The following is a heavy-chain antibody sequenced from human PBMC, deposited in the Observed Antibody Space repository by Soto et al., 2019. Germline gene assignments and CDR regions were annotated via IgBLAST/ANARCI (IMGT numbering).Heavy chain of an antibody. CDR2: IIPIFGTA. J-gene: IGHJ1*01. D-gene: IGHD2-2*02. V-gene: IGHV1-69*01. CDR1: GGTFSSYA. CDR3: ARERYCSSTSCYNPRYFQH. Sequence: QVQLVQSWAEVRKPGSSVKVSCKASGGTFSSYAISWVRQAPGQGLEWMGGIIPIFGTANYAQKFQGRVTITADESTSTAYMELSSLRAEDTAVYYCARERYCSSTSCYNPRYFQHWGQGTLVTVSS.